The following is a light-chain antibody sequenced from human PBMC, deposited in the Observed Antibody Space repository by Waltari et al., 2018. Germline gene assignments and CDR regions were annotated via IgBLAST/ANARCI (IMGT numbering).Light chain of an antibody. Sequence: QSALTQPASVSGSPGQSITISCTGSGSDVGAYNLVSWYQHHPGKAPNLIIYEGTKRHSASSDRFPESKSGNTNSVTLASLKAEDEADDDCYSNAGDINCGLFGSGTRVTVL. CDR2: EGT. J-gene: IGLJ1*01. CDR3: YSNAGDINCGL. V-gene: IGLV2-23*01. CDR1: GSDVGAYNL.